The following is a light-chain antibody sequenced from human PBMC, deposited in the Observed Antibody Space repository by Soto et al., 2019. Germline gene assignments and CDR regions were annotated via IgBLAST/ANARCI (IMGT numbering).Light chain of an antibody. CDR1: SSEVGAYNY. J-gene: IGLJ1*01. CDR3: SSYTSSNTYV. Sequence: QSALTQPASVSGSPGQSITISCTGNSSEVGAYNYFSWYQHHPGKVPQLMIYDVSNRPSGVSNRFSGSKSGNTASLTISGLQAEDEADYYCSSYTSSNTYVFGTGTKVTVL. V-gene: IGLV2-14*03. CDR2: DVS.